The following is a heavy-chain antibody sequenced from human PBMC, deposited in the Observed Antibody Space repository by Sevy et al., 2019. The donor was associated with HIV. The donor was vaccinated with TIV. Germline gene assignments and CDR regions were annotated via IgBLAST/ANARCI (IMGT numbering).Heavy chain of an antibody. CDR1: GFPLKNDW. CDR2: IKSKMDGRAA. J-gene: IGHJ4*03. V-gene: IGHV3-15*07. D-gene: IGHD1-1*01. CDR3: SRHQLGAYWGYFDI. Sequence: GGSLRLSCPVSGFPLKNDWMHWVRQAPGRGLEWVCRIKSKMDGRAADYSAPVKGRFSISIDDSKNTVYLQMNSLKIEDTAVYYCSRHQLGAYWGYFDIWGRGTLVTVSS.